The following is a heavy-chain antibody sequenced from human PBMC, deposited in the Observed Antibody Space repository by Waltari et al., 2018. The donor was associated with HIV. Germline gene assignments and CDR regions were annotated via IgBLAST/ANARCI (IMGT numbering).Heavy chain of an antibody. J-gene: IGHJ4*02. CDR1: GFTFSSYA. D-gene: IGHD6-13*01. CDR2: IAYDGSNK. V-gene: IGHV3-30*04. Sequence: QLQLVESGGGVVQPGRSLRLSCAASGFTFSSYAMHWVRQAPGKGLEGWAVIAYDGSNKYYADSGKGRFTISRDNSKNTLYLQMNSLRAEDTAVYYCARDPRAAAGIFDYWGQGTLVTVSS. CDR3: ARDPRAAAGIFDY.